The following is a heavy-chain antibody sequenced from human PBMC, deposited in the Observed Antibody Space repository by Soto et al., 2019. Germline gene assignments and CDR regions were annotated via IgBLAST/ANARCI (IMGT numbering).Heavy chain of an antibody. CDR1: GGSISSYY. J-gene: IGHJ5*02. V-gene: IGHV4-59*01. CDR3: ARGDLRFWAWFDP. D-gene: IGHD3-3*01. Sequence: QVQLQESGPGLVKPSETLSLTCTVSGGSISSYYWSWIRQPPGKGLEWIGYIYYSGSTNYNPSLKSRVTISVDTSKNQFSLKLSSVTAADTAVYYCARGDLRFWAWFDPWGQGTLVTVSS. CDR2: IYYSGST.